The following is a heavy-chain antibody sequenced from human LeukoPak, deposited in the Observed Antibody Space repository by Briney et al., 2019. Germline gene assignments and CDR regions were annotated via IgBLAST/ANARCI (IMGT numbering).Heavy chain of an antibody. J-gene: IGHJ4*02. Sequence: GGSLRLSCAASGFTFSSYGMHWVRQAPGKGLEWVAVISYDGSNKYYADSVKGRFTISRDNSKNTLYLQMNSLRAEDTAVYYCAKDRFPFPAAMLLFFGWGQGTLVTVSS. D-gene: IGHD2-2*01. CDR3: AKDRFPFPAAMLLFFG. CDR2: ISYDGSNK. V-gene: IGHV3-30*18. CDR1: GFTFSSYG.